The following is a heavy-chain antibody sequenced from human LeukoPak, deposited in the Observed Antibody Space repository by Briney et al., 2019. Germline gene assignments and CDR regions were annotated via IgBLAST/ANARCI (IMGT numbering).Heavy chain of an antibody. CDR2: ISGSGGST. J-gene: IGHJ4*02. CDR1: GFTFSRYA. CDR3: AKDPFGGVSITFDY. Sequence: GGSLRLSCAASGFTFSRYAMSWVRQAPGKGLEWVSSISGSGGSTYYADSVKGRFTISRGNSKNTLYLQMNSLRAEDTAVYYCAKDPFGGVSITFDYWGQGSLVTVSS. D-gene: IGHD3-16*01. V-gene: IGHV3-23*01.